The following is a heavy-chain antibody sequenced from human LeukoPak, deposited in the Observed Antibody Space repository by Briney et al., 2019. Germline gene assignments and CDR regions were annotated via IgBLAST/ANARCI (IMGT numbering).Heavy chain of an antibody. V-gene: IGHV4-34*01. D-gene: IGHD2-21*01. CDR1: GGSFSGYY. J-gene: IGHJ6*03. Sequence: SETLSLTCAVYGGSFSGYYWSWIRQPPGKGLEWIGEINHSGSTNYNPSLKSRVTISVDTSKNQFSLKLSSVTAADTAVYCCARSVVPARSVHMDVWGKGTTVTVSS. CDR2: INHSGST. CDR3: ARSVVPARSVHMDV.